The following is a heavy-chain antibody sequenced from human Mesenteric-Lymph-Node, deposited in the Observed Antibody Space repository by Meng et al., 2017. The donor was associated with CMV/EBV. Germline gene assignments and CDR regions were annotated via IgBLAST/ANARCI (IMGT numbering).Heavy chain of an antibody. Sequence: ASVKVSCKASGYTFSRYYMHWVRQVPGQGFEWMGIIDRSGTTSNYAQKFQGRLTLTRDTSTSTVYMELSSLTSDDTAVYFCARDNLDSSGLYDYWGQGTLVTV. CDR2: IDRSGTTS. V-gene: IGHV1-46*01. CDR3: ARDNLDSSGLYDY. D-gene: IGHD3-22*01. CDR1: GYTFSRYY. J-gene: IGHJ4*02.